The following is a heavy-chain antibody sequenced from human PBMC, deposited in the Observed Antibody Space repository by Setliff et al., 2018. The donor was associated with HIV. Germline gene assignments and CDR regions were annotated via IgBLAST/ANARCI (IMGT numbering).Heavy chain of an antibody. Sequence: GGSLRLSCAASGFTFSSYAMSWVRQAPGKGLEWVSTISTSGADTYDAHSVKGRFTISRDNAENSLYLQMNSLRVDDTAVYYCASDFMGSDAFDIWGQGTMVTVSS. J-gene: IGHJ3*02. D-gene: IGHD2-21*02. CDR2: ISTSGADT. V-gene: IGHV3-23*01. CDR3: ASDFMGSDAFDI. CDR1: GFTFSSYA.